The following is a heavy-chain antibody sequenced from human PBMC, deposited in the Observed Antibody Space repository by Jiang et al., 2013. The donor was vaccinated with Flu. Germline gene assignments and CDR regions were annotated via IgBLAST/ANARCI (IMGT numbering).Heavy chain of an antibody. V-gene: IGHV1-69*01. CDR3: ARGRGYGEYDFDY. Sequence: QLVESGAEVKKPGSSVKVSCKVSGDTFSYSISWVRQAPGQGLEWMGGIIPIFGTTNYAQKFQDRVTISADESASAAYMELNSLRSEDTAVYYCARGRGYGEYDFDYWGQGTLVTVSS. CDR2: IIPIFGTT. CDR1: GDTFSYS. J-gene: IGHJ4*02. D-gene: IGHD4-17*01.